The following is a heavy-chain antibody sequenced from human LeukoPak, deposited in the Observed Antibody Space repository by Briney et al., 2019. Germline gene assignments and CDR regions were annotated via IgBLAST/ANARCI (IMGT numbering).Heavy chain of an antibody. V-gene: IGHV3-23*01. CDR1: GFTFSSYT. J-gene: IGHJ4*02. D-gene: IGHD3-16*01. Sequence: GGSLRLSCTASGFTFSSYTMSWVRQAPGKGLRWVSTITTGGPNTYYADSVKGRFTVSRDDSKNTLYLQMNSLRAEDTAVYYCAKGARLRVSCDYWGQGTLVTVSS. CDR3: AKGARLRVSCDY. CDR2: ITTGGPNT.